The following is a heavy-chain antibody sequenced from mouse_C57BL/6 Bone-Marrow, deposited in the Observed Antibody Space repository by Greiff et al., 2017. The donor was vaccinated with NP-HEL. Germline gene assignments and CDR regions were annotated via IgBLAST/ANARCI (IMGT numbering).Heavy chain of an antibody. V-gene: IGHV1-55*01. CDR3: ARLDTTVVAHWYFDV. J-gene: IGHJ1*03. CDR1: GYTFTSYW. CDR2: IYPGSGST. D-gene: IGHD1-1*01. Sequence: VQLQQPGAELVKPGASVKMSCKASGYTFTSYWITWVKQRPGQGLEWIGAIYPGSGSTNYNEKFKSKATLTVDTSSSTAYMQLSSLTSEDSAVYYCARLDTTVVAHWYFDVWGTGTTVTVSS.